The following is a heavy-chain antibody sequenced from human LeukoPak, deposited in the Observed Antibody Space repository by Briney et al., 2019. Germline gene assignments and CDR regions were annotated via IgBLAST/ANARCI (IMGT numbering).Heavy chain of an antibody. Sequence: KTGESLKISCKGSGYSSTSYWVGWVRQMPGKGLEWMGIIYPGDSDTRYSPSFQGQVTISADKSISTAYLQWSSLQASYTAMYYCARLRDIVVVPAAGFDYWGQGTLVTVSS. CDR2: IYPGDSDT. J-gene: IGHJ4*02. V-gene: IGHV5-51*01. D-gene: IGHD2-2*01. CDR1: GYSSTSYW. CDR3: ARLRDIVVVPAAGFDY.